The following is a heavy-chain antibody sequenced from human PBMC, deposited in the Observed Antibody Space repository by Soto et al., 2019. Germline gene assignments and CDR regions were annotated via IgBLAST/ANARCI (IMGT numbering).Heavy chain of an antibody. Sequence: PGGSLRLSCAASGFTFSSYAMHWVRQAPGKGLEWVAVISYDGSNKYYADSVKGRFTISRDNSKNTLYLQMNSLRAEDTAVYYCAREEGYDSSKMIDYWGQGTLVTVSS. D-gene: IGHD3-22*01. V-gene: IGHV3-30-3*01. CDR3: AREEGYDSSKMIDY. J-gene: IGHJ4*02. CDR2: ISYDGSNK. CDR1: GFTFSSYA.